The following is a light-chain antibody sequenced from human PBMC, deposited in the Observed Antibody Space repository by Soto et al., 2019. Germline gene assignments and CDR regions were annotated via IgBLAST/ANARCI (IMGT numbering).Light chain of an antibody. Sequence: SASVGGRVTITCRASQSISSYLNWYQQKPGKAPKLLIYAASSLQSGVPSRFSGSGSGTDFTLTISSLQPEDFATYYCQQSYSTPITFGQGTRLEIK. J-gene: IGKJ5*01. V-gene: IGKV1-39*01. CDR2: AAS. CDR1: QSISSY. CDR3: QQSYSTPIT.